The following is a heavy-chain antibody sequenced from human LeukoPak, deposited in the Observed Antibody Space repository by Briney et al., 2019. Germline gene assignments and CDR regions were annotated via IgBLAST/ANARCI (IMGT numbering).Heavy chain of an antibody. CDR1: GFTFSSYA. Sequence: GGSLRLSCAASGFTFSSYAMSWLRQAPGKGLEWVSAISGSGGSTYYADSVKGRFTISRDNSKNTLYLQMNSMRAEDTAVYYCAKDLSGSDLPEYFQHSGQGTLVTVSS. D-gene: IGHD1-26*01. CDR2: ISGSGGST. CDR3: AKDLSGSDLPEYFQH. V-gene: IGHV3-23*01. J-gene: IGHJ1*01.